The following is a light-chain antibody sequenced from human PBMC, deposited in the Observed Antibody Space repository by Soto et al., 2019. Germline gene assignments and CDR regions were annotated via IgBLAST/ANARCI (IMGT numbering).Light chain of an antibody. CDR3: QHYASSPTWT. CDR2: GSS. V-gene: IGKV3-20*01. CDR1: QTISSSY. J-gene: IGKJ1*01. Sequence: SPGERATLSCRASQTISSSYLAWYLQKPGQAPRLLIYGSSTRATGIPDRFSGGGSGTDFTLTINRLEPVDFAVYYCQHYASSPTWTFGQGTKVDIK.